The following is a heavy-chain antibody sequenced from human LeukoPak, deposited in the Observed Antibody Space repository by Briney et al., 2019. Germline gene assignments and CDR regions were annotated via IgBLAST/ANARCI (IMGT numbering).Heavy chain of an antibody. J-gene: IGHJ4*02. V-gene: IGHV3-30*18. CDR1: GFTFSSYG. CDR3: AKGTLDRKSIVATY. CDR2: ISYDGSNK. D-gene: IGHD5-12*01. Sequence: PGGSLRLSCAASGFTFSSYGMHWVRQAPGKGLEWVAVISYDGSNKYYADSVKGRFTISRDNSKNTLYLQMNSLRAEDTAVYYCAKGTLDRKSIVATYWGQGTLVTVSS.